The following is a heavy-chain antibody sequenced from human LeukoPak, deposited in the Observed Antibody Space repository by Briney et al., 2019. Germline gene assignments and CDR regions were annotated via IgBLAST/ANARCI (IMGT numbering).Heavy chain of an antibody. CDR3: ATGVRRVLDY. CDR2: FDPEDGET. V-gene: IGHV1-24*01. CDR1: GYTLTELS. Sequence: RASVTVSFKVSGYTLTELSMHWVRQAPGKGLEWMGGFDPEDGETIYAQKFQGRVTMTEDTSTDTAYMELSSLRSEDTAVYYCATGVRRVLDYWGQGTLVTVSS. J-gene: IGHJ4*02.